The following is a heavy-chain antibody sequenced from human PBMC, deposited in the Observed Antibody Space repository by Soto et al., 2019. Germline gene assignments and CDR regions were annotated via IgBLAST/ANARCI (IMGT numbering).Heavy chain of an antibody. Sequence: PGGSLRLSCAASGFTFSRFVMHWVRQAPGKGLEYVSAISSNGGSTYYANSVKGRFTISRDNSKNTLYLQMGSLRAEDMAVYYCASPLGASGGHSGDWYFDLWGRGTLVTVSS. V-gene: IGHV3-64*01. CDR2: ISSNGGST. CDR3: ASPLGASGGHSGDWYFDL. J-gene: IGHJ2*01. CDR1: GFTFSRFV. D-gene: IGHD2-21*02.